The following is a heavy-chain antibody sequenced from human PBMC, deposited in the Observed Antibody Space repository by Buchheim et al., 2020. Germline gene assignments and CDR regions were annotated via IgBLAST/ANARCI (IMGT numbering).Heavy chain of an antibody. CDR1: GYTFTGYY. Sequence: QVQLVQSGAEVKKPGASVKVSCKASGYTFTGYYMHWVRQAPGQGLEWMGWINPNSGGTNYAQKFQGRVTMTRDTSISTAYMELRSLRSDDTAVYYCARDRWSLDSDKNWNYGNWFDPWGQGTL. D-gene: IGHD1-7*01. CDR2: INPNSGGT. V-gene: IGHV1-2*02. J-gene: IGHJ5*02. CDR3: ARDRWSLDSDKNWNYGNWFDP.